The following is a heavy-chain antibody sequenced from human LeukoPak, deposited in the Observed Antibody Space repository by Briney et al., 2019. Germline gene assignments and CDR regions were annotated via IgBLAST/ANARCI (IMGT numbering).Heavy chain of an antibody. CDR2: IYYSGST. D-gene: IGHD3-10*01. V-gene: IGHV4-31*03. Sequence: SETLSLTCSVSGGSISSGGYYWSWIRQHPGKGLEWIGYIYYSGSTYYNPSLKSRVTISVDTSKNQFSLKLSSVTAADTAVYYCGSGSLPGGGRYYFDYWGQGTLVTVSS. J-gene: IGHJ4*02. CDR1: GGSISSGGYY. CDR3: GSGSLPGGGRYYFDY.